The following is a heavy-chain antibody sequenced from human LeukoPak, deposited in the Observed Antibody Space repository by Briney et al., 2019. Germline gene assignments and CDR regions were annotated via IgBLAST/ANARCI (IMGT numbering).Heavy chain of an antibody. V-gene: IGHV3-23*01. CDR3: AKDFLMSRARGCDY. CDR1: GFTFNTYA. Sequence: PGGSLGLSCAASGFTFNTYAMSWVRQPPGNGLEWVSGITNSGTAYYADSVKGRFSISRDNSKNTLFLQMYSLRAEDTAVYYCAKDFLMSRARGCDYWGQGTLVTVSS. D-gene: IGHD3-10*01. J-gene: IGHJ4*02. CDR2: ITNSGTA.